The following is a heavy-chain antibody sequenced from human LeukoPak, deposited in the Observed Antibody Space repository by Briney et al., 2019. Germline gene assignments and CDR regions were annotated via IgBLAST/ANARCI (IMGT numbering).Heavy chain of an antibody. J-gene: IGHJ3*02. CDR2: IKQDGSEK. V-gene: IGHV3-7*01. Sequence: GGSLRLSCAASGFTFSSYWMSWVRQAPGKGLKWVANIKQDGSEKYYVDSVKGRFTISRDNAKNSLYLQMNSLRAEDTAVYYCARVAPTGAFDIWGQGTMVTVSS. CDR3: ARVAPTGAFDI. CDR1: GFTFSSYW.